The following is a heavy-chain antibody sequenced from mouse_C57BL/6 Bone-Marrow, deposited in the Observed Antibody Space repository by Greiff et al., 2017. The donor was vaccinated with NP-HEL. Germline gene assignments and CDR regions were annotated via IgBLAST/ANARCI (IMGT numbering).Heavy chain of an antibody. Sequence: DVQLQESGPGLVKPSQSLSLTCSVTGYSITSGYYWNWIRQFPGNKLEWMGYISYDGSNNYNPSLKNRISITRDTSKNQFFLKLNSVTTEDTATYYCAREGYYGRFAYWGQGTLVTVSA. D-gene: IGHD1-1*01. CDR3: AREGYYGRFAY. V-gene: IGHV3-6*01. J-gene: IGHJ3*01. CDR1: GYSITSGYY. CDR2: ISYDGSN.